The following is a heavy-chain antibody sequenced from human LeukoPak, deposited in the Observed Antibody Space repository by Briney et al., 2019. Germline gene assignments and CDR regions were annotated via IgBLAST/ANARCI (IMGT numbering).Heavy chain of an antibody. CDR3: ARDLESVYYDILTDYQTYYYYGMDV. V-gene: IGHV4-61*01. J-gene: IGHJ6*04. D-gene: IGHD3-9*01. Sequence: SETPSLTCTVSGGSVSSGSYYWSWIRQPPGKGLEWIGYIYYSGSTNYNPSLKSRVTISVDTSKNQFSLKLSSVTAADTAVYYCARDLESVYYDILTDYQTYYYYGMDVWGKGTTVTVSS. CDR1: GGSVSSGSYY. CDR2: IYYSGST.